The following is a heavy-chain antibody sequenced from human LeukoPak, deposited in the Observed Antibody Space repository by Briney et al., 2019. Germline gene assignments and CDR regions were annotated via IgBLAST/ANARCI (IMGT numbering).Heavy chain of an antibody. J-gene: IGHJ6*03. CDR1: GFTFSSYG. V-gene: IGHV3-30*02. CDR2: IRYDGSNK. Sequence: GGSLRLSCAAFGFTFSSYGMHWVRQAPGKGLEWVAFIRYDGSNKYYADSVKGRFTISRDNSKNTLYLQMNSLRAEDTAVYYCAKSGRRYSNYGNNYYYYMDVWGKGTTVTVSS. D-gene: IGHD4-11*01. CDR3: AKSGRRYSNYGNNYYYYMDV.